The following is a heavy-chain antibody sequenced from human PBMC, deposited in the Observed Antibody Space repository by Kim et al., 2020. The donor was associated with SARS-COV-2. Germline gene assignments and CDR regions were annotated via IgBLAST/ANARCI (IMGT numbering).Heavy chain of an antibody. Sequence: SGSTYYNPSLKSRVTISVDTSKNQFSLKLSSVTAADTAVYYCAVPMSPDVWGQGTTVTVSS. V-gene: IGHV4-39*01. D-gene: IGHD3-10*02. CDR3: AVPMSPDV. CDR2: SGST. J-gene: IGHJ6*02.